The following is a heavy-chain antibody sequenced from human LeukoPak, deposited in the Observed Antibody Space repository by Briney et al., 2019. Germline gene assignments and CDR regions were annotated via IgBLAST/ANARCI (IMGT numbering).Heavy chain of an antibody. D-gene: IGHD3-22*01. J-gene: IGHJ6*03. CDR2: IIPIFGTA. V-gene: IGHV1-69*05. CDR1: GGTFSSYA. Sequence: ASVKVSCKASGGTFSSYAISWVRQAPGQGLEWMGGIIPIFGTANYAQKFQGRVTITTDESTSTAYMELSSLRSEDTAVYYCARSYDSSGYYPDYYYYYYMDVWGKGTTVTVSS. CDR3: ARSYDSSGYYPDYYYYYYMDV.